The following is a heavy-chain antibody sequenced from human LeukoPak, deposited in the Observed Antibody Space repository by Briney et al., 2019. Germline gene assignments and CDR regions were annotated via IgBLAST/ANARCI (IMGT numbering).Heavy chain of an antibody. CDR3: ARGAGLRRYSSSSRWFDP. J-gene: IGHJ5*02. V-gene: IGHV4-34*01. CDR1: GGSFSGYY. CDR2: INHSGST. Sequence: SETLSLTCAVYGGSFSGYYWSWIRQPPGKGLEWIGEINHSGSTNYNPSLKSRVTISVDTSKNQFSLKLSSVTAADTAVYYCARGAGLRRYSSSSRWFDPWGQGTLVTVSS. D-gene: IGHD6-6*01.